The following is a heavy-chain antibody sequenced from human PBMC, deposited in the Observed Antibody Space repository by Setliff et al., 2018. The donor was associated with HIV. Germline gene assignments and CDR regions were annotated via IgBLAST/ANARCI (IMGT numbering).Heavy chain of an antibody. CDR2: MNPNTGVS. CDR1: GHTFTNVD. D-gene: IGHD3-10*01. CDR3: ARGKGVGGVVITGGLDV. Sequence: VASVKVSCKASGHTFTNVDIHWLRRATGQGLEWMGWMNPNTGVSGYALKFQARVTMTRDTSISTAHMELGSLTSEDTAVYYCARGKGVGGVVITGGLDVWGKGTTVTVSS. J-gene: IGHJ6*03. V-gene: IGHV1-8*01.